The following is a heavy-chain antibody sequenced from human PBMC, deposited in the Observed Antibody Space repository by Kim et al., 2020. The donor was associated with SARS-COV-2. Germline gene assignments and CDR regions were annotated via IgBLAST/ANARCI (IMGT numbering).Heavy chain of an antibody. CDR1: GFTVSSNY. D-gene: IGHD3-16*01. J-gene: IGHJ6*02. V-gene: IGHV3-66*02. Sequence: GGSLRLSCAASGFTVSSNYMSWVRQAPGKRLEWVSVIYSGGSTYYADSVKGRFTISRDNSKNTLYLQMNSLRAEDTAVYYCARDHKGGYYYYGMDVWGQGTTVTVSS. CDR2: IYSGGST. CDR3: ARDHKGGYYYYGMDV.